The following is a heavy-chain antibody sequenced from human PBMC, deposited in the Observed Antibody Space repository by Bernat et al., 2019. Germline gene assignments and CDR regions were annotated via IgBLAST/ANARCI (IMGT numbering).Heavy chain of an antibody. J-gene: IGHJ6*02. V-gene: IGHV3-33*01. CDR2: IWYDGSNK. CDR3: ARDPGDFWSGYDKNYYYGMDV. CDR1: GFTFSSYG. Sequence: QVQLVESGGGVVQPGRSLRLSCAASGFTFSSYGMHWVRQAPGKGLEWVAVIWYDGSNKYYADSVKGRFTISRDNSKNTLYLQMNSLRAEDTAVYYCARDPGDFWSGYDKNYYYGMDVWGQGTTVTVSS. D-gene: IGHD3-3*01.